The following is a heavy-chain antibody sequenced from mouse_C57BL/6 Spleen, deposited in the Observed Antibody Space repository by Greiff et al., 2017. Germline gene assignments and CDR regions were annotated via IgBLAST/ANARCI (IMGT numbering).Heavy chain of an antibody. V-gene: IGHV1-81*01. CDR1: GYTFTSYG. CDR2: IYPRSGNT. Sequence: VQLQQSGAELARPGASVKLSCKASGYTFTSYGISWVKQRPGQGLEWIGEIYPRSGNTYYNEKFKGKATLTADKSSSTAYMELRSLTSEDSAVYFCARFNYDGSSRYYDMGGWGQGTSVTVSS. CDR3: ARFNYDGSSRYYDMGG. D-gene: IGHD1-1*01. J-gene: IGHJ4*01.